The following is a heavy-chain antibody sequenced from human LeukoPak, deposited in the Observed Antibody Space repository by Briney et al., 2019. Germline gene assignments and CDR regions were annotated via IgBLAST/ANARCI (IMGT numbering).Heavy chain of an antibody. D-gene: IGHD3-10*01. J-gene: IGHJ4*02. CDR3: ARAAYYYGSGSYRYYFDY. CDR2: ISGSGGST. CDR1: GFTFSSYA. V-gene: IGHV3-23*01. Sequence: GGSLRLSCAASGFTFSSYAMSWVRQAPGKGLEWVSGISGSGGSTYYADSVKGRFTISRDNSKNTLYLQMNSLRAEDTAVHYCARAAYYYGSGSYRYYFDYWGQGTLVTVSS.